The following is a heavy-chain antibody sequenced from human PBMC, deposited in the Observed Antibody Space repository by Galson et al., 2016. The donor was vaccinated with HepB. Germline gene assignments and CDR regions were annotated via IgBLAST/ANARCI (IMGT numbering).Heavy chain of an antibody. CDR1: GFSLTTSGVG. Sequence: PALVKPTQTLTLTCTFSGFSLTTSGVGVGWIRQPPGKALEWLALIYWHDDKRYSPSLKSRLTITKDTSKNQVVLTMTNMDPVDTATYSCAHMAAAYYGINYYWHRVTDAVDIWGQGTMVTVSS. J-gene: IGHJ3*02. CDR3: AHMAAAYYGINYYWHRVTDAVDI. V-gene: IGHV2-5*01. CDR2: IYWHDDK. D-gene: IGHD3-10*01.